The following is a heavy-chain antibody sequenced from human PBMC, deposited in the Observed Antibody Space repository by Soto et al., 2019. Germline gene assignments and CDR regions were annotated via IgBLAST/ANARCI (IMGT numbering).Heavy chain of an antibody. CDR2: IYYRGNT. D-gene: IGHD6-6*01. CDR3: ARLEGLATSSYYFDY. V-gene: IGHV4-39*01. Sequence: SETLSLTCSVSGDSINSDNYYWGWIRQPPGKGLEWIGSIYYRGNTYYNPSLKTRVTISLDKSKSQFSLKLDSVTAADSAVYFCARLEGLATSSYYFDYWGQGTLATVSS. CDR1: GDSINSDNYY. J-gene: IGHJ4*02.